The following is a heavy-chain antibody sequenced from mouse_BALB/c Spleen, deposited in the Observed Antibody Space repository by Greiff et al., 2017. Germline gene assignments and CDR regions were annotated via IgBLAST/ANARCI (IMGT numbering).Heavy chain of an antibody. CDR1: GFTFSSYG. J-gene: IGHJ3*01. D-gene: IGHD2-10*01. CDR2: INSNGGST. CDR3: ARKAYYGNYGGGAWFAY. V-gene: IGHV5-6-3*01. Sequence: DVKLVESGGGLVQPGGSLKLSCAASGFTFSSYGMSWVRQTPDKRLELVATINSNGGSTYYPDSVKGRFTISRDNAKNTLYLQMSSLKSEDTAMYYCARKAYYGNYGGGAWFAYWGQGTLVTVSA.